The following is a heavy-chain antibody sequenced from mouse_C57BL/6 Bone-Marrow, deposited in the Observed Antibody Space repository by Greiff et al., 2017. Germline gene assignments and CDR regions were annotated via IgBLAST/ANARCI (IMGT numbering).Heavy chain of an antibody. V-gene: IGHV5-15*01. CDR3: AGWLLPYAMDY. D-gene: IGHD2-3*01. CDR2: ISNLAYSI. CDR1: GFTFSDYG. J-gene: IGHJ4*01. Sequence: DVKLVESGGGLVQPGGSLKLSCAASGFTFSDYGMAWVRQAPRKGPEWVAFISNLAYSIYYADTVTGRFTISRENAKNTLYLEMSSLRSEDTAMYYCAGWLLPYAMDYWVQGTSVTVSS.